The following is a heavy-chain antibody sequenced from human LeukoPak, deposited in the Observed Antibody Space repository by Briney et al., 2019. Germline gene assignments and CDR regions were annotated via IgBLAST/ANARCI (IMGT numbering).Heavy chain of an antibody. CDR1: GFTFSSNS. V-gene: IGHV3-48*01. CDR3: ARKTGGSLDI. CDR2: ISSSSSTI. Sequence: PGGSLRLSCAASGFTFSSNSMNWVRQAPGKGLEWVTYISSSSSTIYYADSVKGRFTISRDNAKNSLYLEMNSLRAEDTAVYYCARKTGGSLDIWGQGTMVTVSS. J-gene: IGHJ3*02. D-gene: IGHD7-27*01.